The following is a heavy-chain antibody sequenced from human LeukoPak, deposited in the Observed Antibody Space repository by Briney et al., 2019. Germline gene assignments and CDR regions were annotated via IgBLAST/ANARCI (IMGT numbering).Heavy chain of an antibody. CDR3: TTVYGSGSYYNEGY. J-gene: IGHJ4*02. D-gene: IGHD3-10*01. CDR2: VTSKTDGGTI. CDR1: GFTFSNYW. Sequence: GGSLRLSCAASGFTFSNYWMSWVRQAPGKGPEWVGRVTSKTDGGTIEYAAPVKGRFTISRDDSTNTLFLQMNSLKTEDTAVYYCTTVYGSGSYYNEGYWGQGTLATVSS. V-gene: IGHV3-15*01.